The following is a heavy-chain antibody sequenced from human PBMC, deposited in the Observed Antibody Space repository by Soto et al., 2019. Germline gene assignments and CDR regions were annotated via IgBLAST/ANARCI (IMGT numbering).Heavy chain of an antibody. CDR2: INPNSGGT. CDR3: ASAAVTGTAGLDF. J-gene: IGHJ4*02. CDR1: GYTFSGFC. Sequence: ASVKVSCKASGYTFSGFCMHWVRQAPGQGLEWMGWINPNSGGTKSAEKFQGRVTMTRDTSISTAYMELSRLTSDDTAAYYCASAAVTGTAGLDFWGQGTQVTVSS. D-gene: IGHD6-19*01. V-gene: IGHV1-2*02.